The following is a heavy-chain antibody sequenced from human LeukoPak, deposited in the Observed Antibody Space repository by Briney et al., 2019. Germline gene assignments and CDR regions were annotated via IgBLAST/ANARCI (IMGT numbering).Heavy chain of an antibody. V-gene: IGHV1-2*02. CDR2: INPNSGGT. Sequence: PRASVKVSCRASGYTFTGYYLHWVRQAPGQGLEWMGWINPNSGGTNYAQKFQGRVTMTRDTSISTAYMELGRLRSDDTAVYYCALYYYMDVWGKGTTVTVSS. CDR3: ALYYYMDV. J-gene: IGHJ6*03. CDR1: GYTFTGYY.